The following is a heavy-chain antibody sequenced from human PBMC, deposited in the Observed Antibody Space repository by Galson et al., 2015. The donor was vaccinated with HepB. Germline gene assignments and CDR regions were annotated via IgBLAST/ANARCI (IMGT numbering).Heavy chain of an antibody. CDR3: ARGRKYYDSSGYSRHYYYYYYMDV. CDR2: INHSGST. J-gene: IGHJ6*03. V-gene: IGHV4-34*01. Sequence: ETLSLTCAVYGGSFSGYYWSWIRQPPGKGLEWIGEINHSGSTNYNPSLKSRVTISVDTSKNQFSLKLSSVTAADTAVYYCARGRKYYDSSGYSRHYYYYYYMDVWGKGTTVTVSS. CDR1: GGSFSGYY. D-gene: IGHD3-22*01.